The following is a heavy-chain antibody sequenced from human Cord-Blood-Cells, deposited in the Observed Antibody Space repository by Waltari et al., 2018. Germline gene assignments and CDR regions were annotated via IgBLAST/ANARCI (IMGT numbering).Heavy chain of an antibody. D-gene: IGHD6-19*01. CDR3: ARAVAGTPHWGDY. J-gene: IGHJ4*02. CDR2: ISAYNGNT. CDR1: GYTFTSYG. Sequence: QIQLVQAGDEVKKPGTSVKVSCKDSGYTFTSYGIRWVRQAPGQGLEWMGWISAYNGNTNYAQKLQGRVTMTTDTSTSTAYMELRSLRSDDTAVYYCARAVAGTPHWGDYWGQGTLVTVSS. V-gene: IGHV1-18*01.